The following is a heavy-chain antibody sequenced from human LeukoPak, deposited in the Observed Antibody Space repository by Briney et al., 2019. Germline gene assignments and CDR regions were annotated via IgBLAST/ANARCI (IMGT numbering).Heavy chain of an antibody. CDR2: ITSSGRTI. D-gene: IGHD2-15*01. CDR3: VREGAYCSGASCYFDY. CDR1: GFTFGSYE. J-gene: IGHJ4*02. V-gene: IGHV3-48*03. Sequence: GGSLRLSCTASGFTFGSYEMHWVRQAPGKGLERVSYITSSGRTIYYANSVKGRFTISRDNAKNSLFLQMSSLRAEDTAVYYCVREGAYCSGASCYFDYWGQGTLVTVSS.